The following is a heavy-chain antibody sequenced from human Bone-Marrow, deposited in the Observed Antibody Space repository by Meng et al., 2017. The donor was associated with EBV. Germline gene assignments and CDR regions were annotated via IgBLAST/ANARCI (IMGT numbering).Heavy chain of an antibody. CDR2: INVGNGDT. CDR1: GYTFSTYA. V-gene: IGHV1-3*01. CDR3: ARDSSGDSRNFDP. Sequence: QVQLVQSGAEVKKPGASVKVSCKASGYTFSTYAIHGGRQAPGQRLEWMGWINVGNGDTKYSQKLQGRVTITRDTSASTAYMELRSLRSEDTAVYYCARDSSGDSRNFDPWGQGTLVTVSS. J-gene: IGHJ5*02. D-gene: IGHD3-22*01.